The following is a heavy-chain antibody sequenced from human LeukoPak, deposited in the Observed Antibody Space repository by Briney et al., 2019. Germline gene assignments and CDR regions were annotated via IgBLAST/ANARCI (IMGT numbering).Heavy chain of an antibody. V-gene: IGHV3-48*03. CDR1: GFTFSSYE. CDR3: ASREMATIVDY. CDR2: ISSSGSTR. Sequence: PGGSLRLSCAASGFTFSSYEMNWVRQAPGKGLEWVSYISSSGSTRYYADSVKGRFTISRDNAKNSLYLQMNSLRAEDTAVYYCASREMATIVDYWGQGTLVTVSS. J-gene: IGHJ4*02. D-gene: IGHD5-24*01.